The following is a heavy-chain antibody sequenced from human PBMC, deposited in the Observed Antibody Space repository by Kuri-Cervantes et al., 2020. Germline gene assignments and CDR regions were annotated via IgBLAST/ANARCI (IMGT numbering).Heavy chain of an antibody. CDR1: GFSLSSSAVG. CDR2: IYWDDDK. CDR3: ARRGLCYGESFDYFDY. D-gene: IGHD2-15*01. Sequence: SGPTLVKPTQTLTLTCTFSGFSLSSSAVGVAWIRQPPGKAQEWLAVIYWDDDKRYSPSLKSSITITNDTSNNQVVLTMTNLDAVNTAKYYYARRGLCYGESFDYFDYWGQGTLVTVSS. V-gene: IGHV2-5*02. J-gene: IGHJ4*02.